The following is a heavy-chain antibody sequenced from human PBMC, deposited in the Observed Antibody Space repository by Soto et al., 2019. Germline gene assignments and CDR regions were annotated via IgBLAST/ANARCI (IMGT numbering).Heavy chain of an antibody. D-gene: IGHD2-21*02. CDR1: GGTFGSYA. CDR3: ASGVVVTAISTYFDY. V-gene: IGHV1-69*06. J-gene: IGHJ4*02. Sequence: SVKVSCKASGGTFGSYAISWVRQAPGQGLEWMGGIIPIFGTANYAQKFQGRVTITADKSTSTAYMELSSLRSEDTAVYYCASGVVVTAISTYFDYWGQGTLVTVSS. CDR2: IIPIFGTA.